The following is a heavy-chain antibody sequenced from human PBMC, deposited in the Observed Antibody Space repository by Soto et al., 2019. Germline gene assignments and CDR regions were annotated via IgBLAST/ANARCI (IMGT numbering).Heavy chain of an antibody. V-gene: IGHV1-3*05. J-gene: IGHJ4*02. CDR3: ASIIVVVTALDY. CDR1: GYTFTSYA. CDR2: INAGNGNT. Sequence: QVQLVQSGAEEKKPGASVKVSCKASGYTFTSYAMHWVRQAPGQRLEWMGWINAGNGNTKYSQKSQGRVTITRDTSASTASMAPTILRSEDTAFYDSASIIVVVTALDYCGQGTLLTVSS. D-gene: IGHD2-21*02.